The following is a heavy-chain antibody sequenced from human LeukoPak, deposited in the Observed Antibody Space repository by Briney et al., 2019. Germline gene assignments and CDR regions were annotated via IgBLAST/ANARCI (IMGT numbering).Heavy chain of an antibody. CDR3: ASGGDTSGWFLSYN. CDR2: ISYDGSNK. Sequence: PGGSLRLSCAASGFTFSSYGMHWVRRAPGKGLEWVAVISYDGSNKYYAGSVKGRFTISRDNSKNTLYLQMNSLRAEDTAVYYCASGGDTSGWFLSYNWGQGTLVTVSS. J-gene: IGHJ4*02. D-gene: IGHD6-19*01. CDR1: GFTFSSYG. V-gene: IGHV3-33*05.